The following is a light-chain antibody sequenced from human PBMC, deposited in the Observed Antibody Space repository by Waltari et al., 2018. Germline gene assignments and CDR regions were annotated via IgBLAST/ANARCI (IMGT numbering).Light chain of an antibody. CDR1: PSVSSN. CDR2: GAS. CDR3: QQYNNWPPT. Sequence: EIVMTPSPAPLSVSPAERATLSCRASPSVSSNFAWSQQKPGQAPRPLIDGASTRATGSPARFSGSRSGTEFTLTIGSMHADEVAVYYCQQYNNWPPTFGPGTKVDI. J-gene: IGKJ3*01. V-gene: IGKV3-15*01.